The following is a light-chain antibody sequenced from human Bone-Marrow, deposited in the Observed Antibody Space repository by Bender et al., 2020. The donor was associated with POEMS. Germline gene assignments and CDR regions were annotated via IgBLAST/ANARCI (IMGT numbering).Light chain of an antibody. Sequence: QSALTQPASVSGSPGQSITISCTGTNSDIGGYDYVSWYQQHPGKAPKLIIFDVSNRPSGISDRFSGSKSGNTASLTISGLQAEDEADYYCSSYTSSSVVFGGGTKLTVL. CDR3: SSYTSSSVV. CDR1: NSDIGGYDY. J-gene: IGLJ2*01. CDR2: DVS. V-gene: IGLV2-14*03.